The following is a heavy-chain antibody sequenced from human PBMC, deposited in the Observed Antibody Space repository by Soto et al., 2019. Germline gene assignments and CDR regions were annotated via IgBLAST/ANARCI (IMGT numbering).Heavy chain of an antibody. CDR3: ARDRSLFTFDF. V-gene: IGHV4-59*01. CDR1: SGSISSYY. CDR2: IYYSGST. J-gene: IGHJ4*02. Sequence: SETLSLTCTASSGSISSYYWSWIRQPPGKGLEWIGYIYYSGSTNYNPSLKSRVTISVDTSKNQFSLKLSSVTAADTAVYYCARDRSLFTFDFWGQGTLVTVSS.